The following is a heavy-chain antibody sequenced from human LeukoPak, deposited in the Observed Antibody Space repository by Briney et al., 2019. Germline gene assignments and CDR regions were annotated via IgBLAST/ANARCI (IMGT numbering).Heavy chain of an antibody. Sequence: TGGSLRLSCAASGFTFSSYSMNWVRQAPGKGLEWVSHISDNGRTKYYANSVQGRFTVSRYNAKNSLYLQMNSLRADDTAVYYCATVHFGYFTFWGQGTLVPVSS. CDR1: GFTFSSYS. CDR2: ISDNGRTK. D-gene: IGHD3-3*01. J-gene: IGHJ4*02. V-gene: IGHV3-48*01. CDR3: ATVHFGYFTF.